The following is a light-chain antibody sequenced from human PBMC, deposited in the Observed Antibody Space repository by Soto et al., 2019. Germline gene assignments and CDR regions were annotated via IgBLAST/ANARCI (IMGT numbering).Light chain of an antibody. V-gene: IGLV1-44*01. CDR1: SSNIGKRT. CDR3: AAWDDSLNAFYV. Sequence: QSVLTQPPSASGTPGQRVTVSCSGSSSNIGKRTVNWYQHLPGTAPRLLMYSNDQRPSGVPDRFSVSKSGTSASLAISGLQSEDEGDYDCAAWDDSLNAFYVFGTGTKLTVL. J-gene: IGLJ1*01. CDR2: SND.